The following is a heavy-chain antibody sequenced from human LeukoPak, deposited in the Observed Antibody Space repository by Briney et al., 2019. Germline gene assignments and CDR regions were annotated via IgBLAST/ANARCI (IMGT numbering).Heavy chain of an antibody. J-gene: IGHJ4*02. V-gene: IGHV4-38-2*02. CDR3: ARRRYCSSTACSYNWPYFDY. Sequence: PSETLSLTCTVSGYSISSGYYWAWIRQPPGKGLEWIGSIYHSGSTFYNPSLKSRITISMDTSKNQFSLNLTSVTAADTAVFYCARRRYCSSTACSYNWPYFDYWGQGTLVIVSS. CDR1: GYSISSGYY. CDR2: IYHSGST. D-gene: IGHD2-2*01.